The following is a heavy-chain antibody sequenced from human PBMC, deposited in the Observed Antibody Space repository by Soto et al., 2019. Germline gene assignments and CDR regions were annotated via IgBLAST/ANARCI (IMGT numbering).Heavy chain of an antibody. CDR2: INAGNGNT. J-gene: IGHJ6*02. CDR3: ARERSLPPYYYGMDV. V-gene: IGHV1-3*01. Sequence: ASVKVSCKASGEALTSYAMRWVRQATGQRLEWMGWINAGNGNTKYSQKFQGRVAITRDTSASTAYMELSSLRSEDTAVYYCARERSLPPYYYGMDVWGQGTTVTVS. CDR1: GEALTSYA.